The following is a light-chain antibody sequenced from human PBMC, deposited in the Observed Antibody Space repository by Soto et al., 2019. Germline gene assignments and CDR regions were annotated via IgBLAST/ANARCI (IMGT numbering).Light chain of an antibody. CDR2: EVS. J-gene: IGLJ2*01. CDR1: RGDVGGYNY. V-gene: IGLV2-14*01. Sequence: QSALTQPASVSGSPGQSITISCTGTRGDVGGYNYVSWYQQHPGKSPKLMIYEVSNRPSGVSNRFSGSKSGNTASLTISGLQAEDEADDYYSSYTSSSTLVFGGGTKLTVL. CDR3: SSYTSSSTLV.